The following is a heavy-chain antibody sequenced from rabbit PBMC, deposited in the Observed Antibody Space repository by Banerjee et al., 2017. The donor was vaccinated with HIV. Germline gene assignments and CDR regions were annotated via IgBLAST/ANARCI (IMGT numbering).Heavy chain of an antibody. CDR3: ARRTDWLDL. V-gene: IGHV1S40*01. J-gene: IGHJ5*01. Sequence: AKGRFTISKTSSTTVTLQMTSLTAADTATYFCARRTDWLDLWGPGTLVTVS.